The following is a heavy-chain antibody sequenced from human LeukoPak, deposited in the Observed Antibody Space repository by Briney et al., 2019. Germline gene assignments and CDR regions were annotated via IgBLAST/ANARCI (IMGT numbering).Heavy chain of an antibody. J-gene: IGHJ4*02. V-gene: IGHV5-51*01. Sequence: GESLQISCKGSGYSFTSYWIGWVRQMPGKGLEWMGIIYPGDSDTRYSPSFQGQVTISADKSISTAYLQWSSLKASDTAMYYCAREYCSGGSCYPQLDYWGQGTLVTVSS. CDR1: GYSFTSYW. CDR3: AREYCSGGSCYPQLDY. D-gene: IGHD2-15*01. CDR2: IYPGDSDT.